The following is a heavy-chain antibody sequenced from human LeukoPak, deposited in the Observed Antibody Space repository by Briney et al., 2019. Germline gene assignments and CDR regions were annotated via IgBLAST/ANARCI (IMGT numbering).Heavy chain of an antibody. J-gene: IGHJ4*02. V-gene: IGHV4-34*01. CDR2: INHSGST. Sequence: PSETLSLTCAVYGGSFSGYYWSWIRQPPGKGLEWIGEINHSGSTNYNPSLKSRVTISVDTSKNQFSLKLSSVTAADTAVYYCARGYLSGSDFGVHDYWGQGTLVTVSS. CDR1: GGSFSGYY. D-gene: IGHD1-26*01. CDR3: ARGYLSGSDFGVHDY.